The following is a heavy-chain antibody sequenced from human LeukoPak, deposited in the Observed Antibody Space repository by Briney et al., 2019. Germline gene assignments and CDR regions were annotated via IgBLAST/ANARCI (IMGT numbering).Heavy chain of an antibody. Sequence: GGSPRLSCAASGFTFSSYGMHWVRQAPGKGLEWVSAISGSGGSTYYADSVKGRFIISRDNSKNTLYLQMNSLRAEDTAVYYCAKDHYYGSGSYPRYFQHWGQGTLVTVSS. CDR1: GFTFSSYG. CDR2: ISGSGGST. D-gene: IGHD3-10*01. J-gene: IGHJ1*01. CDR3: AKDHYYGSGSYPRYFQH. V-gene: IGHV3-23*01.